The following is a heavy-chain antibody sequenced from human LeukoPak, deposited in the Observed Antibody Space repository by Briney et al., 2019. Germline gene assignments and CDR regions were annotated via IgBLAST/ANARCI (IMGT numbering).Heavy chain of an antibody. J-gene: IGHJ3*02. D-gene: IGHD3-22*01. CDR2: ISWNSGSI. V-gene: IGHV3-9*01. CDR3: AKERLIVVALPDAFDI. CDR1: GFTFDDYA. Sequence: PGGSLRLSCAASGFTFDDYAMHWVRQAPGKGLEWVSGISWNSGSIGYADSVKGRFTISRDNSKNTLYLQMNSLRAEDTAVYYCAKERLIVVALPDAFDIWGQGTMVTVSS.